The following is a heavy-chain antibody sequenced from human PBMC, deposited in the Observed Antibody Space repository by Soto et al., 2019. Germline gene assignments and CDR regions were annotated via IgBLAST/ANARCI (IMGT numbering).Heavy chain of an antibody. J-gene: IGHJ4*02. CDR2: ISGSGGST. V-gene: IGHV3-23*01. CDR1: GFTFSSYA. CDR3: AKVFWSGKSVYYFDY. Sequence: EVQLLESGGGLVQPGGSLRLSCAASGFTFSSYAMSWVRQAPGQGLEWVSAISGSGGSTYYADSVKGRFTISRDNSKNTLYLQMNSLRAEDTAVYYCAKVFWSGKSVYYFDYWGQGTLVTVSS. D-gene: IGHD3-3*01.